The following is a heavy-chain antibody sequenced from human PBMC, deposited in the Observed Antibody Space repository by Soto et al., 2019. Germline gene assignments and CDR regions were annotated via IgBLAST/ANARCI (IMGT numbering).Heavy chain of an antibody. CDR3: ARDISTPYSSGWYQPGDAFDI. CDR1: GGSISSSNW. V-gene: IGHV4-4*02. D-gene: IGHD6-19*01. J-gene: IGHJ3*02. Sequence: SETLSLTCAVSGGSISSSNWWSCVRQPPGKGLEWIGEIYHSGSTNYNPSLKSRVTISVDKSKNQFSLKLSSVTAADTAVYYCARDISTPYSSGWYQPGDAFDIWGQGTMVTVSS. CDR2: IYHSGST.